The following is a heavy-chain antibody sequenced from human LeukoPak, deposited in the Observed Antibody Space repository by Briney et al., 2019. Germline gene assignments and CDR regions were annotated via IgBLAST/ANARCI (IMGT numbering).Heavy chain of an antibody. CDR3: ARGGILWELGFDI. V-gene: IGHV3-53*01. CDR2: IYSGGST. D-gene: IGHD1-26*01. J-gene: IGHJ3*02. CDR1: GFSVSKNY. Sequence: PGGSLRLSCAASGFSVSKNYMNWVRSAPGKGLDWVSVIYSGGSTYHADSVKGRFTISRDNSKYTLYLHMNRLRAEDTAVYYCARGGILWELGFDIWGQGTMVTVSS.